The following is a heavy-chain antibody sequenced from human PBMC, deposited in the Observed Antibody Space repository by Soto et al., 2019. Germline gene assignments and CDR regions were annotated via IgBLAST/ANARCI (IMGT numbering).Heavy chain of an antibody. V-gene: IGHV3-72*01. CDR2: ARKKANSYTA. Sequence: EVQLVESGGGLVQPGGSLRLSCAASGFTFSDHYMDWVRQAPGKGLEWVGRARKKANSYTAEYAASVKGRFTMSRDDSKNSLYLQMSSLKTEATAVYYCARVGRGYYFDYWGQGTLVTVSS. CDR3: ARVGRGYYFDY. D-gene: IGHD3-3*01. J-gene: IGHJ4*02. CDR1: GFTFSDHY.